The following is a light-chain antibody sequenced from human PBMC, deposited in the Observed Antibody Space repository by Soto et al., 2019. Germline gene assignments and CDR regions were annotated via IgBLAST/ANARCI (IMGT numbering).Light chain of an antibody. CDR2: GAS. Sequence: EIVLTQSPGTLSLSPGERATLSCRASQSVSSNYLAWYQQRPGQTPSLLIYGASTRATGIPDRFSGSGSGTHFTLTISRLEPGDFAVYYCQHFGGTTFTFGQGTRLEIK. CDR1: QSVSSNY. CDR3: QHFGGTTFT. J-gene: IGKJ5*01. V-gene: IGKV3-20*01.